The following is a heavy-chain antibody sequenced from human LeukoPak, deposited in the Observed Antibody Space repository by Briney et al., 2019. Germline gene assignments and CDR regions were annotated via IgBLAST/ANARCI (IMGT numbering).Heavy chain of an antibody. CDR1: GYTFTGYY. J-gene: IGHJ3*02. CDR2: INPNSGGT. D-gene: IGHD6-19*01. V-gene: IGHV1-2*02. CDR3: ARGSSGWYGDAFDI. Sequence: ASVKVSCKASGYTFTGYYMHWVRQAPGQGLEWMGWINPNSGGTNYAQKFQGRVTMTRDTSISTAYMELRSLRSDDTAVYYCARGSSGWYGDAFDIWGQGTMVTVSS.